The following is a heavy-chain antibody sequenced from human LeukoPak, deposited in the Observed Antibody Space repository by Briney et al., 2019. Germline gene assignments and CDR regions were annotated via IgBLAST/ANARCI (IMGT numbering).Heavy chain of an antibody. CDR1: GFPFNNYW. CDR3: ARIGYSSSSTDY. V-gene: IGHV3-7*01. D-gene: IGHD6-6*01. CDR2: INQDGTTK. Sequence: GGSLRLSCAASGFPFNNYWMSWVRQAPGKGLEWVANINQDGTTKYYLDSVKGRLTTSRDNAKNSVYLQINSLRAEDTAVYYCARIGYSSSSTDYWGQGTLVSVSS. J-gene: IGHJ4*02.